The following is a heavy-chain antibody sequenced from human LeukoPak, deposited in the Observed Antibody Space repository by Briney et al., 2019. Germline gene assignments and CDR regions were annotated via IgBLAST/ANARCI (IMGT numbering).Heavy chain of an antibody. CDR1: GGTFSSYA. J-gene: IGHJ6*03. CDR2: IIPIFGTA. Sequence: SVKVSCKASGGTFSSYAISWVRQAPGQGLEWMGGIIPIFGTANYAQKFQGRVTITADESTSTAYMELSSLRSEDTAVYYCARTAMVMGYYYYYMDVWGKGTTVTVSS. CDR3: ARTAMVMGYYYYYMDV. D-gene: IGHD5-18*01. V-gene: IGHV1-69*13.